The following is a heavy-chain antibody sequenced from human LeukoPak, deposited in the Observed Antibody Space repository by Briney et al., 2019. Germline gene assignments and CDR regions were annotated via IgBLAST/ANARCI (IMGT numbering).Heavy chain of an antibody. CDR1: GYTFTSYY. J-gene: IGHJ4*02. CDR2: INPSGGST. V-gene: IGHV1-46*01. D-gene: IGHD6-13*01. CDR3: ARELRIAALGY. Sequence: ASVKVSCKASGYTFTSYYMHWVRQAPGQGLEWMGIINPSGGSTSYAQKFQGRVTMTRDTSTSTVYMELSRLRSDDTAVYYCARELRIAALGYWGQGTLVTVSS.